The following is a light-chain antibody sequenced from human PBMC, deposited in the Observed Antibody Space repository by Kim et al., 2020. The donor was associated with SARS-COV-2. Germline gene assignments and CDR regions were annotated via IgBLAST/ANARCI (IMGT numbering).Light chain of an antibody. CDR1: SGHSSYA. Sequence: ASVKITCTLSSGHSSYAIAWHQQQPEKGPRYLMKIDSDGSHSKGDGIPDRFSGSSSGAERYLTISSLQSEDEADYYCQTWGTGIWVFGGGTQLTVL. CDR3: QTWGTGIWV. V-gene: IGLV4-69*01. CDR2: IDSDGSH. J-gene: IGLJ3*02.